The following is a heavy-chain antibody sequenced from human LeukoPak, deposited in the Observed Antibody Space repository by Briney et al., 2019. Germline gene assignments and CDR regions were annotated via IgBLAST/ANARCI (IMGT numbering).Heavy chain of an antibody. V-gene: IGHV4-39*07. Sequence: PSETLSLTCTVSGGSISSSSYYWGWIRQPPGKGLEWIGGIYYSGSTYYNPSLKSRVTISVDTSKNQFSLKLSSVTAADTAVYYCARVDCSSTSCYGWGGFDYWGQGTLVTVSS. J-gene: IGHJ4*02. D-gene: IGHD2-2*01. CDR2: IYYSGST. CDR3: ARVDCSSTSCYGWGGFDY. CDR1: GGSISSSSYY.